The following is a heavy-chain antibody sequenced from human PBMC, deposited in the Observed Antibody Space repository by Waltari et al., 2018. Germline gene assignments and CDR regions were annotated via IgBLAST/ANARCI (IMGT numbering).Heavy chain of an antibody. V-gene: IGHV3-21*01. CDR1: GFTFSSYS. Sequence: VQLVESGGGLVKPGGSLRLSCAASGFTFSSYSMNWVRQAPGKGLEWVSSISSSSSYIYYADSVKGRFTISRDNAKNSLYLQMNSLRAEDTAVYYCARLGAVAGSFDYWGQGTLVTVSS. CDR2: ISSSSSYI. CDR3: ARLGAVAGSFDY. J-gene: IGHJ4*02. D-gene: IGHD6-19*01.